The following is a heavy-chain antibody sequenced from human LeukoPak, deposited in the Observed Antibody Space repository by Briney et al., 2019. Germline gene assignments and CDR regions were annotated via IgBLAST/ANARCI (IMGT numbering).Heavy chain of an antibody. CDR3: AKEGWDTHDAFDI. CDR1: GFTFSSYG. J-gene: IGHJ3*02. D-gene: IGHD6-19*01. V-gene: IGHV3-30*18. CDR2: ISYDGSNK. Sequence: GRSLRLSCAASGFTFSSYGMHWVRQAPGKGLEWVAVISYDGSNKYYADSVKGRFTISRDNSKNTLYLQMNSLRAEDTAVYYCAKEGWDTHDAFDIWGQGTMVTVSS.